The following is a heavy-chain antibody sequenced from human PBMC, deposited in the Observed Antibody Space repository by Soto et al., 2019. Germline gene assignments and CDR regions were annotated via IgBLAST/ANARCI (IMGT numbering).Heavy chain of an antibody. J-gene: IGHJ5*02. V-gene: IGHV3-23*01. CDR1: GVSFSSYA. D-gene: IGHD2-15*01. CDR3: AKDRCSGGSCYTAWFDP. Sequence: GGSVRLSCAASGVSFSSYAMNWVRQAPGKGLEWVSVISGSGGSTYYADSVRGRFTLSRDNSKNTLYLQMSSLRAEDTAIYYCAKDRCSGGSCYTAWFDPWGQGTLVTVSS. CDR2: ISGSGGST.